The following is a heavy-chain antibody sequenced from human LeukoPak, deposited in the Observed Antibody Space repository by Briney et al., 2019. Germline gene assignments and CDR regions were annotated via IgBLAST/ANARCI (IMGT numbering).Heavy chain of an antibody. CDR3: ATRYCTMPACRASSYHCMDT. V-gene: IGHV3-7*01. Sequence: GGSLRLSCAASGFTFSSYWMTWVRQAPGKGLEWVANIKQDGSEEYYVDSVKGRFTVSRDNAKNSLYLQLNSLGAEDTAVYYCATRYCTMPACRASSYHCMDTWGKRNTVTASS. D-gene: IGHD2-8*01. J-gene: IGHJ6*03. CDR2: IKQDGSEE. CDR1: GFTFSSYW.